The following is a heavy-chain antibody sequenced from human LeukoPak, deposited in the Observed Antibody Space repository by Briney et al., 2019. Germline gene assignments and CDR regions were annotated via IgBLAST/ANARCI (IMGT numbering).Heavy chain of an antibody. CDR3: ARARDSSWYDGGGAFDI. Sequence: GGSLRLSCAASGFTFSSYWMSWARQAPGKGLEWVANIKQDGSEKYYVDSVKGRFTISRDNAKNSLYLQMNSLRAEDTAVYYCARARDSSWYDGGGAFDIWGQGTMVTVSS. CDR1: GFTFSSYW. D-gene: IGHD6-13*01. J-gene: IGHJ3*02. CDR2: IKQDGSEK. V-gene: IGHV3-7*01.